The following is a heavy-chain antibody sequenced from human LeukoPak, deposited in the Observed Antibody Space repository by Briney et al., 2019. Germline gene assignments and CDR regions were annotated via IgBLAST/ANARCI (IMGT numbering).Heavy chain of an antibody. D-gene: IGHD5-12*01. Sequence: GESLKTSGKAFGYTFKNNYIAGGRQMSGKGLEGMGIIYPGDSDPRYSTTFQGHVTIPADDPLSPAYLQWSSVTGTDSAMYYCVRGNQKYVGYVRDWGQGTLVTISS. CDR1: GYTFKNNY. J-gene: IGHJ4*02. V-gene: IGHV5-51*04. CDR2: IYPGDSDP. CDR3: VRGNQKYVGYVRD.